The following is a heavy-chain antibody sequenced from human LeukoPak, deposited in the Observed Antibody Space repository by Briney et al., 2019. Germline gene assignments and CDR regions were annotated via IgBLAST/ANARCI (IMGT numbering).Heavy chain of an antibody. J-gene: IGHJ3*02. Sequence: ASVKVSCKASGGTFSSYAISWVRQAPGQGLEWMGGIIPIFGTANYAQKFQGRVTITADESTSTAYMELSSLRSEDTAVYYCARDTVGATFGAFDIWGQGAMVTVSS. V-gene: IGHV1-69*01. CDR1: GGTFSSYA. CDR3: ARDTVGATFGAFDI. CDR2: IIPIFGTA. D-gene: IGHD1-26*01.